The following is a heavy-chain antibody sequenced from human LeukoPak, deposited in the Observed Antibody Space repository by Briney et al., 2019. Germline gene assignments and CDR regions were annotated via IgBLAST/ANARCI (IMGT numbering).Heavy chain of an antibody. D-gene: IGHD3-10*01. V-gene: IGHV3-23*01. J-gene: IGHJ4*02. CDR1: GITLSNYG. CDR2: ISERGGST. CDR3: AKRGIVIRAVIIIGFHKEAYYFDY. Sequence: PGGSLRLSCVVSGITLSNYGMSWVRQAPGKGLEWVSGISERGGSTNYADSVKGRFIISRDPSKNTVYLQMNSLRVEDTAVYFCAKRGIVIRAVIIIGFHKEAYYFDYWGQGILVTVSS.